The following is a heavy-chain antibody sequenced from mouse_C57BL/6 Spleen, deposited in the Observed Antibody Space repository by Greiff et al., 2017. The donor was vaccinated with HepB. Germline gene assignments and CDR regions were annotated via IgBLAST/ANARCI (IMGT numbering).Heavy chain of an antibody. CDR1: GYTFTDYN. CDR2: INPNNGGT. V-gene: IGHV1-22*01. Sequence: EVQLQQSGPELVKPGASVKMSCKASGYTFTDYNMHWVKQSHGKSLEWIGYINPNNGGTSYNQKFKGKATLTVNKSSSTAYMELRSLTSEDSSVYYGARRNFSGGYYAMDYWGQGTSVTVSS. J-gene: IGHJ4*01. D-gene: IGHD1-1*02. CDR3: ARRNFSGGYYAMDY.